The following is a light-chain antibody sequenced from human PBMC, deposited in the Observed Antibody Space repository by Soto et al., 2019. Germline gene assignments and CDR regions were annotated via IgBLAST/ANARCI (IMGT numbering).Light chain of an antibody. Sequence: EIVLTQSPGTLSLSPGEGATLSCRASQTVGSNYLAWYQQKPGQAPRLLIYGASRRATGIPDRFSGSGSGTDFTLTISSLQSEDFAIYYCQQYDDWPQLTFGGGTKLEIK. V-gene: IGKV3-20*01. CDR1: QTVGSNY. J-gene: IGKJ4*01. CDR2: GAS. CDR3: QQYDDWPQLT.